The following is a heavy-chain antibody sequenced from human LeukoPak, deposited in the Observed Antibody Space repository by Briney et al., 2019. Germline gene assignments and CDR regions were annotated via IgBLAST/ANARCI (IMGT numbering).Heavy chain of an antibody. CDR3: ARQPLASIITAAATFDY. CDR2: IYFTGTT. V-gene: IGHV4-39*01. D-gene: IGHD6-13*01. J-gene: IGHJ4*02. CDR1: GGSISSSPYY. Sequence: SGTLSLTCTVTGGSISSSPYYWAWIRQPPGKGLEWIGSIYFTGTTYYNPSLKSRVTISVDTSKNQFSLELSSVTAADTAVYYCARQPLASIITAAATFDYWGQGTLVTVSS.